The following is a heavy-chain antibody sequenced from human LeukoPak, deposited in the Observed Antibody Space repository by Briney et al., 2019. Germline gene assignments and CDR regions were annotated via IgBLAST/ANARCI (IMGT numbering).Heavy chain of an antibody. D-gene: IGHD6-19*01. Sequence: PSGTLSLTCTVSGGSIRSYYRSWIRQPPGKGLEWIGYIYYSGSTNYSPSLRSRVTISVDTSKNQFSLKLSSVTAADTAVYYCATGGRSGWSDFDYWGQGTLVTVSS. J-gene: IGHJ4*02. CDR2: IYYSGST. CDR3: ATGGRSGWSDFDY. V-gene: IGHV4-59*01. CDR1: GGSIRSYY.